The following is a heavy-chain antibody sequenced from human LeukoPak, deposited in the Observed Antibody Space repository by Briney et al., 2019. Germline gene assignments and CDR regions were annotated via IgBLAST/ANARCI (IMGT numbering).Heavy chain of an antibody. CDR2: INHSGST. CDR1: GGSFSGYY. V-gene: IGHV4-34*01. J-gene: IGHJ4*02. D-gene: IGHD5-18*01. Sequence: PSETLSLTCAVYGGSFSGYYWSWIRQPPGKGLEWIGEINHSGSTNYNPSLKSRVTISVDTSKNQFSLKLSSVTAADTAVYYCARGPSRDTAMVTGSGVFDYWGQGTLVTVSS. CDR3: ARGPSRDTAMVTGSGVFDY.